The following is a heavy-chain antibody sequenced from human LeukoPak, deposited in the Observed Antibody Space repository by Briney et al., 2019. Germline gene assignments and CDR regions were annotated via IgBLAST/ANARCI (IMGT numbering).Heavy chain of an antibody. D-gene: IGHD6-19*01. Sequence: PSETLSLTCTVSGGSISGWYWSWIRQPPGKGLEWIGNIYGSGYTNYNPSLKSRVTMSIDTSKNHFSLKLTSVTAADTATYYCARETGLAGFASGLGFNYWGQGILVSVSS. CDR2: IYGSGYT. J-gene: IGHJ4*01. V-gene: IGHV4-59*01. CDR1: GGSISGWY. CDR3: ARETGLAGFASGLGFNY.